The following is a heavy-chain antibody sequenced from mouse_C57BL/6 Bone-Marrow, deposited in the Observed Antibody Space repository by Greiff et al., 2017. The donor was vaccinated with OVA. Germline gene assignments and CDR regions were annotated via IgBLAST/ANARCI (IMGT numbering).Heavy chain of an antibody. D-gene: IGHD4-1*01. CDR2: INYDGSST. Sequence: EVKLVESEGGLVQPGSSMKLSCTASGFTFSDYYMAWVRQVPEKGLEWVANINYDGSSTYYLDSLKSRFIISRDNAKNILYLQMSSLKSEDTATYYCARDDWDGFAYWGQGTLVTVSA. CDR3: ARDDWDGFAY. J-gene: IGHJ3*01. CDR1: GFTFSDYY. V-gene: IGHV5-16*01.